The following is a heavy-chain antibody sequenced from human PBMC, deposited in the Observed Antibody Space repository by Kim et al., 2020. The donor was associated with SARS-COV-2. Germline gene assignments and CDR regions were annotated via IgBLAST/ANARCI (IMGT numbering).Heavy chain of an antibody. CDR2: IIPILGIA. CDR1: GGTFSSYT. J-gene: IGHJ4*02. CDR3: ARGGTPSGYSYGYVDY. D-gene: IGHD5-18*01. V-gene: IGHV1-69*02. Sequence: SVKVSCKASGGTFSSYTISWVRQAPGQGLEWMGRIIPILGIANYAQKFQGRVTITADKSTSTAYMELSSLRSEDTAVYYCARGGTPSGYSYGYVDYWGQGTLVTVSS.